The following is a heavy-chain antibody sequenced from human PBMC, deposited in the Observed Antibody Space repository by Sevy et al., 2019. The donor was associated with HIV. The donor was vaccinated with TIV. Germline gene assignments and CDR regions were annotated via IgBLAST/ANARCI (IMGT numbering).Heavy chain of an antibody. J-gene: IGHJ6*02. Sequence: SETLSLTCAVYGGSFSGYYWSWIRQPPGKGLEWIGEINHSGSTNYNPSLKSRVTISVDTSKNQFSLKLSSVTAADTAVYHCARGYCSGGSCYHGMDVWGQGTTVTVSS. CDR3: ARGYCSGGSCYHGMDV. V-gene: IGHV4-34*01. D-gene: IGHD2-15*01. CDR1: GGSFSGYY. CDR2: INHSGST.